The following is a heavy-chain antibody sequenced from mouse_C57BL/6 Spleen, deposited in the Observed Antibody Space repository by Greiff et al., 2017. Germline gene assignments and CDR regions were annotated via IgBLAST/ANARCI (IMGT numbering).Heavy chain of an antibody. CDR1: GYSITSGYY. Sequence: EVQVVESGPGLVKPSQSLSLTCSVTGYSITSGYYWNWIRQFPGNKLEWMGYISYDGSNYYNPSLKNRISITRDTSKNQFFLKLNSVTTEDTATYYCARDVTTVVARAMDYWGQGTSVTVSS. CDR2: ISYDGSN. D-gene: IGHD1-1*01. V-gene: IGHV3-6*01. CDR3: ARDVTTVVARAMDY. J-gene: IGHJ4*01.